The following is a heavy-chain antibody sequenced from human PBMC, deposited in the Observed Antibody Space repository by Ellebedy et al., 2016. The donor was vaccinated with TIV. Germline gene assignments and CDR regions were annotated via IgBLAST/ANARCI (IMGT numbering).Heavy chain of an antibody. CDR1: GGTFSSYA. CDR2: IIPILGIA. D-gene: IGHD2-15*01. J-gene: IGHJ4*02. Sequence: AASVKVSCKASGGTFSSYAISWVRQAPGQGLEWMGRIIPILGIANYAQKFQGRVTITADKSTSTADMELSSLRSEDTAVYYCARAPASSHCSGGSCYSGFSDWGQGTLVTVSS. CDR3: ARAPASSHCSGGSCYSGFSD. V-gene: IGHV1-69*04.